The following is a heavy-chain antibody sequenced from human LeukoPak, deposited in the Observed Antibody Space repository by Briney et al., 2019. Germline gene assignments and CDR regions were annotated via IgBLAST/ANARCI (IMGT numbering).Heavy chain of an antibody. CDR1: GFTSSSYA. Sequence: GGSLRLSCAASGFTSSSYAMSWVRQAPGKGLEWVSAISGSGGSTHYADSVKGRFTISRDNSKNTLYLQMNSLRAEDTAVYYCAKAMPMGSGWGQDYWGQGTLVTVSS. CDR2: ISGSGGST. CDR3: AKAMPMGSGWGQDY. J-gene: IGHJ4*02. V-gene: IGHV3-23*01. D-gene: IGHD6-19*01.